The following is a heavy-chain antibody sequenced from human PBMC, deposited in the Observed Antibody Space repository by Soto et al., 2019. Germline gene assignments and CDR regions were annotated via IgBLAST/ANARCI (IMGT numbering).Heavy chain of an antibody. D-gene: IGHD3-22*01. CDR2: ISAYNGNT. J-gene: IGHJ4*02. CDR1: GYTFTSYG. V-gene: IGHV1-18*01. CDR3: ARDDYYDSSGYYPFDY. Sequence: ASVKVSFKASGYTFTSYGISWVRQAPGQGLGWMGWISAYNGNTNYAQKLQGRVTMTTDTSTSTAYMELRSLRSDDTAVYYCARDDYYDSSGYYPFDYWGQGTLVTVSS.